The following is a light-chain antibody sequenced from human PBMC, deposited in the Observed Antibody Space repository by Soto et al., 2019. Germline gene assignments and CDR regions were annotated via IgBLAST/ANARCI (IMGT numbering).Light chain of an antibody. V-gene: IGKV1-39*01. Sequence: DTRMTQSPSTLSASVGDRVTITCRASQSISSYLNWYQQKPGKAPKLLIYAASSLQSGVPSRFSGSGSGTDFTLTISSLQPEDFATYYCQQSYSTLFTFGGGTKVDIK. CDR2: AAS. J-gene: IGKJ4*01. CDR3: QQSYSTLFT. CDR1: QSISSY.